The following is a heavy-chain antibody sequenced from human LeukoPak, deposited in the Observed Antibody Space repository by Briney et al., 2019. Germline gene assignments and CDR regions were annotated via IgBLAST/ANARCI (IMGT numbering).Heavy chain of an antibody. V-gene: IGHV1-8*01. J-gene: IGHJ3*02. CDR2: MNPNSGNT. D-gene: IGHD6-6*01. Sequence: ASVKVSCKASGYTFSSYDINWVRQATGQGLEWMGWMNPNSGNTGYAQKFQGRVTMTRNTSISTAYMELSSLRSEDTAVYYCARPRLNFEYSSSDAFDIWGQGTMVTVSS. CDR1: GYTFSSYD. CDR3: ARPRLNFEYSSSDAFDI.